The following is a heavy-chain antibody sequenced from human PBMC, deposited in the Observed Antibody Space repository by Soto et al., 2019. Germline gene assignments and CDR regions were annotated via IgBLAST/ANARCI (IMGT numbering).Heavy chain of an antibody. CDR2: VKTDGSDT. J-gene: IGHJ3*02. CDR3: ARPRTSDWAYDI. Sequence: EVQLVESGGGLVQPGGSLRLSCAASGFTFSSYWMHWVRQSPGKGLVWVSRVKTDGSDTHYADSVKGRFTISRDNAKNTLYLQMNSLRDEDTAVYYCARPRTSDWAYDIWVQGTMVIVSS. CDR1: GFTFSSYW. V-gene: IGHV3-74*01. D-gene: IGHD3-9*01.